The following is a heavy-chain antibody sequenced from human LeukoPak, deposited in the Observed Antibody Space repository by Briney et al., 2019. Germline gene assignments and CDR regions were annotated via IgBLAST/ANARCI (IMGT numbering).Heavy chain of an antibody. J-gene: IGHJ1*01. Sequence: PSETLSLTCTVSGGSISSGSYYWSWIRQPTGKGLEWIGRIYSSGSTNYNPSLKSRVTMSVDTSKNQFSLKLSSVTAADTAVYYCARETVGAAEYFQHWGQGTLVTVSS. CDR1: GGSISSGSYY. CDR3: ARETVGAAEYFQH. CDR2: IYSSGST. D-gene: IGHD1-26*01. V-gene: IGHV4-61*02.